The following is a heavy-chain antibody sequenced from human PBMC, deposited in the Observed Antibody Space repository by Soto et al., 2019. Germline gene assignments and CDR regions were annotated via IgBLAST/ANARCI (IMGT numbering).Heavy chain of an antibody. V-gene: IGHV3-64*01. CDR3: ARSPQYSNYYFDY. J-gene: IGHJ4*02. CDR2: ISSNGGST. CDR1: GFTFSSYA. Sequence: PGGSLRLSCAASGFTFSSYAMHWVRQAPGKGLEYVSAISSNGGSTYYANSVKGRFTISRDNSKNTLYLQMGSLRAEDMAVYYCARSPQYSNYYFDYWGQGTLVTVSS. D-gene: IGHD4-4*01.